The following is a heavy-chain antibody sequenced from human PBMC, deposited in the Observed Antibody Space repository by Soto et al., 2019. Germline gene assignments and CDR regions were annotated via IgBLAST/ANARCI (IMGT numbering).Heavy chain of an antibody. D-gene: IGHD3-9*01. CDR2: VYYSGTT. Sequence: QLQLQESGPRLVKPSEPLSLTGTVSGGSISTRAHYWGWIRQSPGKGLEWIGSVYYSGTTYYNASLKSRVTVSVETPMNLFSLNLRSVAATFTAVYYFARLVTPDILAPACLLNYWGQGSVVIV. CDR3: ARLVTPDILAPACLLNY. J-gene: IGHJ4*02. V-gene: IGHV4-39*01. CDR1: GGSISTRAHY.